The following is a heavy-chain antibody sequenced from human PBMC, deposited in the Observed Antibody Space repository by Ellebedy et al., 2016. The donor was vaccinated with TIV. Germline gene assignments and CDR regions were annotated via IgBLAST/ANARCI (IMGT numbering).Heavy chain of an antibody. CDR3: AKDRLRDCINGICFEKRGPFDF. J-gene: IGHJ4*02. CDR2: INSDGPSA. CDR1: GFPMSSYW. V-gene: IGHV3-74*01. D-gene: IGHD2-8*01. Sequence: GESLKISXAVSGFPMSSYWMHWVRQAPGKGLVWVSRINSDGPSATYADSVKGRFTVSRDNAKNTLYLQMNSLRVDDTAVYYCAKDRLRDCINGICFEKRGPFDFWGQGTLVTVSS.